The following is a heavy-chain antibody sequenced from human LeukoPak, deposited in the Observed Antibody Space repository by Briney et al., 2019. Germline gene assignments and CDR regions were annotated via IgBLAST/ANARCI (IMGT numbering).Heavy chain of an antibody. CDR3: ARVRSTGITIFGVPSYPTVDY. V-gene: IGHV4-39*01. CDR2: IYSSGST. Sequence: KPSETLSLTCSVSGGSISSGDCDWGWIRQPPGKGLEWIGTIYSSGSTYYNPSLTSRVSISVDTSKNQFSLKLRSVTAADTAVYYCARVRSTGITIFGVPSYPTVDYWGQGTLVTVSS. D-gene: IGHD3-3*01. J-gene: IGHJ4*02. CDR1: GGSISSGDCD.